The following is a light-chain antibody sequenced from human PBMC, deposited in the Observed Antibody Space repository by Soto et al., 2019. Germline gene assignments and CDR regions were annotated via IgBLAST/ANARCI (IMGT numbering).Light chain of an antibody. CDR2: AAS. Sequence: DIQMTQSPSSLSTSVGDRVTITCRASQTISRNLNWYQQKPGKAPKLLIYAASSLQSGVPSTFSGSGSGTDFTLTISSLQPEDFAPYYCQQSYSTPITLGPGTKVDIK. CDR3: QQSYSTPIT. J-gene: IGKJ3*01. V-gene: IGKV1-39*01. CDR1: QTISRN.